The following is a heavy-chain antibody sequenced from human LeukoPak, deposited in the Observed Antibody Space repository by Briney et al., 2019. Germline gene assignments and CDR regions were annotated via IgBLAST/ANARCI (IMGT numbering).Heavy chain of an antibody. Sequence: PSETLTLTCTASGCSFSPYDLSWVRQTPGKGLEWIGYILYSGTTTNYNPSLKSRDTISVDTSKNQFSLKQNSVTAADTAVYYCARVGDWDDLVYWGQGTLVTVSS. J-gene: IGHJ4*02. CDR2: ILYSGTT. D-gene: IGHD3/OR15-3a*01. CDR3: ARVGDWDDLVY. CDR1: GCSFSPYD. V-gene: IGHV4-59*01.